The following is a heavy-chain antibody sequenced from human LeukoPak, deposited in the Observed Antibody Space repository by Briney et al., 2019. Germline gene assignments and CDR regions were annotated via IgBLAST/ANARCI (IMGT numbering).Heavy chain of an antibody. CDR2: VSSGGGTT. Sequence: GGSLSLSCAASGFIFSTHAMSWVRLAPGRGLEWVSVVSSGGGTTYYADFVKGPFTISRNNSMSTLSLQMRSLGVEDTAMYYCARGYCSGGSCNWGQFDSWGQGTLVTVS. V-gene: IGHV3-23*01. D-gene: IGHD2-15*01. J-gene: IGHJ4*02. CDR3: ARGYCSGGSCNWGQFDS. CDR1: GFIFSTHA.